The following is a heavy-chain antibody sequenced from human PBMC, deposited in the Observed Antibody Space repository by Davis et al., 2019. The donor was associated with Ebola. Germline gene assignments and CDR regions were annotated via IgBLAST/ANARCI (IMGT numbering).Heavy chain of an antibody. CDR2: IYWDGDK. D-gene: IGHD2-2*01. CDR1: GFSLTTAGVG. CDR3: AHIRVPVTEVFIPPASDAFAF. V-gene: IGHV2-5*02. Sequence: SGPTLVKPTQTLTLTCTFSGFSLTTAGVGVGWIRQPPGQALEWLALIYWDGDKRYSPSLKRRLSITKDTSKNQVALAMTNMDPVDTATYYCAHIRVPVTEVFIPPASDAFAFWGQGTRVTVSS. J-gene: IGHJ3*01.